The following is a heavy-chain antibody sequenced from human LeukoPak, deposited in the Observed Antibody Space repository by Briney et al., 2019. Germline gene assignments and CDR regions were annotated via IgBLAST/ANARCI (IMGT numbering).Heavy chain of an antibody. CDR3: ARIGTTTRGPAGLDV. J-gene: IGHJ6*02. V-gene: IGHV3-48*03. CDR2: IASGGGANR. Sequence: GGSLTLSCAASGFTFSSYEMNWVRQAPGKGLEWVSYIASGGGANRFYSESVKGRFTISRDNAKNSLYLHMNSLRAEDTGVYYCARIGTTTRGPAGLDVWGQGTTVTVPS. CDR1: GFTFSSYE. D-gene: IGHD2/OR15-2a*01.